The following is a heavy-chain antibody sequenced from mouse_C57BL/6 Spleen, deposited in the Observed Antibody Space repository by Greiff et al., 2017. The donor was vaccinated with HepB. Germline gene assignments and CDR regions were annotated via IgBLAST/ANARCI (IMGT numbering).Heavy chain of an antibody. CDR2: IYPGDGDT. J-gene: IGHJ3*01. CDR3: ARENIYDGYYVSAY. V-gene: IGHV1-82*01. CDR1: GYAFSSSW. Sequence: QVQLKESGPELVKPGASVKISCKASGYAFSSSWMNWVKQRPGKGLEWIGRIYPGDGDTNYNGKFKGKATLTADKSSSTAYMQLSSLTSEDSAVYVCARENIYDGYYVSAYWGQGTLVTVSA. D-gene: IGHD2-3*01.